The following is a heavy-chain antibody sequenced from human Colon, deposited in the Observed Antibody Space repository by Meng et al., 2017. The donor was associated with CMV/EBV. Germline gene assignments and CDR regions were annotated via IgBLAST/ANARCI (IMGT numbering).Heavy chain of an antibody. CDR3: VREIRRSWFDA. CDR1: GLTFGSYT. CDR2: INSYAYNI. V-gene: IGHV3-21*01. Sequence: GESLNISCVVAGLTFGSYTMSWVRQAPGRGLEWVASINSYAYNIGYADSVKGRFTISRDNAKNSLYLQMNSLGADDTAVYFCVREIRRSWFDAWGQGTLVTVSS. J-gene: IGHJ5*02.